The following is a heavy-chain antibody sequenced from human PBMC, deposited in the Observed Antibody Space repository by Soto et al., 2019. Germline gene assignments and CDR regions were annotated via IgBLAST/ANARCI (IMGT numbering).Heavy chain of an antibody. CDR3: ARDGPGGDFWSGYVVYYYYGMDV. V-gene: IGHV1-2*02. CDR1: GYTFTVYY. CDR2: INPNSGGT. J-gene: IGHJ6*02. D-gene: IGHD3-3*01. Sequence: ASVKVSCKASGYTFTVYYMHWVRQAPGQGLEWMGWINPNSGGTNYAQKFQGRVTMTRDTSISTAYMELSRLRSDDTAVYYCARDGPGGDFWSGYVVYYYYGMDVWGQGTTVTVSS.